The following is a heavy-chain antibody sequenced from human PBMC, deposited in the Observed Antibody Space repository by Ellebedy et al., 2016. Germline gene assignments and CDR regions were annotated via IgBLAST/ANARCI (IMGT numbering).Heavy chain of an antibody. J-gene: IGHJ4*02. CDR3: ARDGSEWSRDY. D-gene: IGHD3-3*01. V-gene: IGHV3-21*01. CDR1: GFTLSVAG. Sequence: GGSLRLSXAASGFTLSVAGMTWVRQVPGKGLEWVATIVFSGTATYYSDSVKGRFIISRDNAKNSLYLQMSSLRVEDTAVYYCARDGSEWSRDYWGQGTLVTVSS. CDR2: IVFSGTAT.